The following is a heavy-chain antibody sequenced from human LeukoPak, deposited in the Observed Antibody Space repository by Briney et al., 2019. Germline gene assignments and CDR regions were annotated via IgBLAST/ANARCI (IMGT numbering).Heavy chain of an antibody. CDR2: IYTSGST. Sequence: SETLSLTCTVSGGSISSGSYYWSWIRQPAGKGLEWIGRIYTSGSTNYNPSPKSRVTISVDTSKNQFSLKLSSVTAADTAVHYCARVTSSGYYYYYMDVWGKGTTVTVSS. J-gene: IGHJ6*03. D-gene: IGHD3-22*01. CDR1: GGSISSGSYY. CDR3: ARVTSSGYYYYYMDV. V-gene: IGHV4-61*02.